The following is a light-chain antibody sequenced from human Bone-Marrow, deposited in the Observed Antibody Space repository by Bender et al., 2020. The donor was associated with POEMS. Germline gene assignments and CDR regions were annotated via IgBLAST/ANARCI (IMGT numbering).Light chain of an antibody. CDR3: AAWDDSLSGYV. CDR1: TSNIGGNY. J-gene: IGLJ1*01. Sequence: QSVVTQPPSASGTPGQRVTISCSGSTSNIGGNYVSWYQQLPGTAPKLLIYRNNERPSGVPHRFSGSKSGTSASLAISGLRSEDEADYFCAAWDDSLSGYVFGTGTEVTVL. CDR2: RNN. V-gene: IGLV1-47*01.